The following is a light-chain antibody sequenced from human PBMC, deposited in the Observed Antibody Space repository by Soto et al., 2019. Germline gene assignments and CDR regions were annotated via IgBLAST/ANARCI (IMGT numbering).Light chain of an antibody. CDR1: QTVSRSA. CDR2: GAS. CDR3: QQYDSSPT. Sequence: EIVLPQSPGTLSLSPGERATLSCRASQTVSRSALAWYQQKPGQAPRLLIYGASTRATGIPDRFSGSGSGTDFSLTISRLEPEDFAVYYCQQYDSSPTFGQGTKVDIK. V-gene: IGKV3-20*01. J-gene: IGKJ1*01.